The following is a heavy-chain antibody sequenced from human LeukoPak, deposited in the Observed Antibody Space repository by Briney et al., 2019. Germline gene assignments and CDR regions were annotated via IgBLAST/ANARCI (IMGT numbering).Heavy chain of an antibody. J-gene: IGHJ2*01. CDR1: GGSISSYY. V-gene: IGHV4-59*01. Sequence: SETLSPTRTVSGGSISSYYWSWIRQPPGKGLEWIGYIYYSGNTNYNPSLKSRVSISIDTSKNQFSLQLSSVTAADTAVYYCARDRDSSGLRDFDLWGRGTLVTVPA. D-gene: IGHD3-22*01. CDR3: ARDRDSSGLRDFDL. CDR2: IYYSGNT.